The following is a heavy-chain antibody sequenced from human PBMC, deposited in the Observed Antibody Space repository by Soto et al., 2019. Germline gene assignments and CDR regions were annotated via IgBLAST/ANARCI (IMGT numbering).Heavy chain of an antibody. J-gene: IGHJ4*02. V-gene: IGHV3-30-3*01. CDR2: ISYDGSNK. Sequence: SGGSLRLSCAASGFTFSSYAMHWVRQAPGKGLEWVAVISYDGSNKYYADSVKGRFTISRDNSKNTLYLQMNSLRAEDTAVYYCAREMTTVRKVPGEIDYWGQGILVTVSS. CDR3: AREMTTVRKVPGEIDY. CDR1: GFTFSSYA. D-gene: IGHD4-17*01.